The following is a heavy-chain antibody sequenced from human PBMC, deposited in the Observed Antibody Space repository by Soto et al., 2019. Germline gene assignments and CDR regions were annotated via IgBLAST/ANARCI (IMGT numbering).Heavy chain of an antibody. CDR1: GFSLSTSGVG. D-gene: IGHD3-10*01. J-gene: IGHJ5*02. CDR3: AHRSITMVRGALTNWFDP. CDR2: IYWDDDK. Sequence: QITLKESGPPLVKPTQTLTLTCTFSGFSLSTSGVGVGWIRQPPGKALEWLALIYWDDDKRYSPSLKSRLTITKDTSKNQVVLTMTNMDPVDTATYYCAHRSITMVRGALTNWFDPWGQGTLVTVSS. V-gene: IGHV2-5*02.